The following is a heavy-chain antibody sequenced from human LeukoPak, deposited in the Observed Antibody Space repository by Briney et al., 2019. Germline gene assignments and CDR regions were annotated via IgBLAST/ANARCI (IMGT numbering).Heavy chain of an antibody. CDR3: ATASGCSGGSCRYYYYGMDV. J-gene: IGHJ6*02. D-gene: IGHD2-15*01. Sequence: ASVKVSCKVSGYTLTELSMHWVRQAPRKGLEWMGGFDPEDGETIYAQKFQGRVTMTEDTSTDTAYMELSSLRSEDTAVYYCATASGCSGGSCRYYYYGMDVWGQGTTVTVSS. CDR1: GYTLTELS. CDR2: FDPEDGET. V-gene: IGHV1-24*01.